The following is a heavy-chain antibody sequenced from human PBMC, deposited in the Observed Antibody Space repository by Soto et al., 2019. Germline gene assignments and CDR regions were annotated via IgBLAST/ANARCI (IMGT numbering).Heavy chain of an antibody. CDR1: GDTFTRNW. V-gene: IGHV5-51*01. J-gene: IGHJ3*01. Sequence: GETLKLSCKGSGDTFTRNWIGWVRQMPGKGLEWMGIIFPIDTDTRYSPSSRGQVTISADNSISTAYLQWSSLKASDTAIYYCVILGGRDVNATDVCCQGTLVT. CDR3: VILGGRDVNATDV. D-gene: IGHD2-21*02. CDR2: IFPIDTDT.